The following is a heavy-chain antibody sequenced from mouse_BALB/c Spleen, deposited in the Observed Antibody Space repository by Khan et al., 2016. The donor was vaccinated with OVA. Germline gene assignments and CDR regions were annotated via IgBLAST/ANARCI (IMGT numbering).Heavy chain of an antibody. D-gene: IGHD2-2*01. Sequence: QIQLVQSGAELVKPGASVRLSCKASGYTFTSYYLYWVKQRPGQGLEWIGDINPSSGGTNFNEKFKSKATLTVDKSSSTAYIQLNSLTSEDSVVYYCTRSGYGSFAYWGQGTLVTVSA. CDR3: TRSGYGSFAY. J-gene: IGHJ3*01. CDR2: INPSSGGT. V-gene: IGHV1S81*02. CDR1: GYTFTSYY.